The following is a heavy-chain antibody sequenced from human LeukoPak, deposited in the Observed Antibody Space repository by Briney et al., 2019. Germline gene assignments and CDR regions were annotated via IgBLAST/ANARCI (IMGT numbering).Heavy chain of an antibody. CDR3: ARATGTSDY. CDR2: INTGSTYI. D-gene: IGHD1-1*01. V-gene: IGHV3-21*01. CDR1: GFTFSTYS. J-gene: IGHJ4*02. Sequence: GGSLRLSCAASGFTFSTYSMNWVRQAPGKGLEWGSSINTGSTYIYYADSAKGRFTISRDNTKNSLYLQMNSLRAEYTAVYYCARATGTSDYWGQGTLVTVSS.